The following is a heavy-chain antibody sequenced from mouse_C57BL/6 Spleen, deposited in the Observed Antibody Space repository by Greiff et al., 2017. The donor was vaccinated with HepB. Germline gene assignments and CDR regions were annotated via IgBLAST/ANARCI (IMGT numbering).Heavy chain of an antibody. D-gene: IGHD2-4*01. Sequence: VQLQQSGPELVKPGASVKISCKASGYTFTDYYMNWVKQSHGKSLEWIGDINPNNGGTSYNQKFKGKATLTVDKSSSTAYMELRSLTSEDSAVYYCARRTMIRGFDVWGTGTTVTVSS. CDR3: ARRTMIRGFDV. V-gene: IGHV1-26*01. CDR2: INPNNGGT. J-gene: IGHJ1*03. CDR1: GYTFTDYY.